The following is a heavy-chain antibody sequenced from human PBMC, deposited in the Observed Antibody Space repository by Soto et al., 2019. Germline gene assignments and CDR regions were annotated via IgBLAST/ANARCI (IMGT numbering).Heavy chain of an antibody. D-gene: IGHD4-4*01. CDR2: INGNGSMT. CDR3: AREGYSNYDFYYLYMNA. V-gene: IGHV3-23*01. CDR1: GFTFSSYA. Sequence: PGGSLRLSCAASGFTFSSYAMSWVRQAPGKGLVWVSRINGNGSMTDYADSVKGRFTVSRDNADNTLFLQMSSLRAEDTAVYYCAREGYSNYDFYYLYMNAWGKGTTVTVSS. J-gene: IGHJ6*03.